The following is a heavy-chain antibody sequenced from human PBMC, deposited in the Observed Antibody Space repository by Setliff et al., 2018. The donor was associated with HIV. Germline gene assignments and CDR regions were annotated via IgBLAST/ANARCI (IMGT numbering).Heavy chain of an antibody. CDR3: ARVRPGYYDSSGYPNAFDI. CDR2: TIPMSDVP. D-gene: IGHD3-22*01. J-gene: IGHJ3*02. V-gene: IGHV1-69*13. Sequence: SVKVSCKASGFTFNHYALSWVRQAPGQRPEWMGGTIPMSDVPNYAQNFQGRVTITADESTSTAYMELSSLRSEDTAVYYCARVRPGYYDSSGYPNAFDIWGQGTMVTVSS. CDR1: GFTFNHYA.